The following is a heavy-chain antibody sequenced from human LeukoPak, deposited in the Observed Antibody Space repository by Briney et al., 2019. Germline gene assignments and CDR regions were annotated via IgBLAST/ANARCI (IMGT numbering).Heavy chain of an antibody. D-gene: IGHD3-22*01. V-gene: IGHV1-69*04. CDR3: AREDYYDSSGSPFDY. Sequence: GASVKVSCKASGGTFSSYAISWVRQAPGQGLEWMGRIIPILGIANYAQKFQGRVTITADKSTSTAYMELSSLRSDDTAVYYCAREDYYDSSGSPFDYWGQGTLVTVSS. CDR1: GGTFSSYA. CDR2: IIPILGIA. J-gene: IGHJ4*02.